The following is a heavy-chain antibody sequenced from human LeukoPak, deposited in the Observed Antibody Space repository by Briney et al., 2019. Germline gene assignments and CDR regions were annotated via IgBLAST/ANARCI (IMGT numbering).Heavy chain of an antibody. CDR3: ATRGAPGYYYGMDV. V-gene: IGHV3-66*01. CDR1: GFTVSSNY. D-gene: IGHD1-26*01. Sequence: SGGSLRLSCAASGFTVSSNYMSWVRQAPGKGLEWVSIISTSGITSYADSVKGRFTISRDNSRNTLYLQMNSLRAEDTAVYYCATRGAPGYYYGMDVWGQGTTVTVSS. CDR2: ISTSGIT. J-gene: IGHJ6*02.